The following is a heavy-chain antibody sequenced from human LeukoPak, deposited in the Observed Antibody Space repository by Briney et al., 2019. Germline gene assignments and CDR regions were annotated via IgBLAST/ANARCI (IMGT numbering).Heavy chain of an antibody. D-gene: IGHD1-14*01. V-gene: IGHV3-66*01. CDR2: IYSGGST. CDR3: ARDLRVTGYYYYYGMDV. J-gene: IGHJ6*02. Sequence: GRSLRLSCAASGFTFDDYAIHWVRQAPGKGLEWVSVIYSGGSTYYADSVKGRFTISRDNSKNTLYLQMNSLRAEDTAVYYCARDLRVTGYYYYYGMDVWGQGTTVTVSS. CDR1: GFTFDDYA.